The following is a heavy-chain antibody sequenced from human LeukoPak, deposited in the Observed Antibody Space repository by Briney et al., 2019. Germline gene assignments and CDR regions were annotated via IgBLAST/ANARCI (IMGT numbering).Heavy chain of an antibody. CDR3: ARAVY. D-gene: IGHD6-19*01. V-gene: IGHV3-7*04. CDR1: GFTFSNDW. CDR2: IKQDGSEK. J-gene: IGHJ4*02. Sequence: GGSLRLSCVAPGFTFSNDWMSWVRQAPGRGLEWVANIKQDGSEKYYVDSVKGRFTISRDNAKNSLYLQMNSLRVEDTAIYYCARAVYWGQGTLVTVSS.